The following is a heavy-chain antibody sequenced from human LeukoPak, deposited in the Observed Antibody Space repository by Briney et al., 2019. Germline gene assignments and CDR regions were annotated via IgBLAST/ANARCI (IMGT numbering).Heavy chain of an antibody. J-gene: IGHJ3*02. CDR3: ARSMTTVTWGDAFDI. Sequence: PGGSLRLSCAASGCTFSSYAMSWVRQAPGKGLEWVSAISGSGGSTYYADSVKGRFTISRDNAKNSLFLQMNSLRAEDTAIYYCARSMTTVTWGDAFDIWGQGTMVTVSS. CDR1: GCTFSSYA. D-gene: IGHD4-17*01. CDR2: ISGSGGST. V-gene: IGHV3-23*01.